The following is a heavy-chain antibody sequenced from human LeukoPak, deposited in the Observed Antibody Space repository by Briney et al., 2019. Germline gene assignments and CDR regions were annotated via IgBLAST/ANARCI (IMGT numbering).Heavy chain of an antibody. J-gene: IGHJ4*02. CDR1: GFTFSSYA. D-gene: IGHD4-17*01. V-gene: IGHV3-48*04. Sequence: AGGSLRLSCTTSGFTFSSYAMNWVRQAPGKGLEWISYISSSSSTIYSADSVKGRFTISRDNAKNSLYLQMNSLRPEDTAVYYCARSMTTVTSRPDYWGQGSLVTVSS. CDR3: ARSMTTVTSRPDY. CDR2: ISSSSSTI.